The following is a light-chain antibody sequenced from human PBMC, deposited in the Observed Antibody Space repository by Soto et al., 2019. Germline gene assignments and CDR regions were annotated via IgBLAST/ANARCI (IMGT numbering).Light chain of an antibody. CDR3: SSYTSSIYV. Sequence: QSVLTQPASVSGSPGQWITISCTGTSSDVGGYNYVSWYQQHPGKAPKLMIYDVSNRPSGVSNRFSGSKSGNTASLTISGLQAEDEADYYCSSYTSSIYVFGNGTKATVL. CDR1: SSDVGGYNY. V-gene: IGLV2-14*01. J-gene: IGLJ1*01. CDR2: DVS.